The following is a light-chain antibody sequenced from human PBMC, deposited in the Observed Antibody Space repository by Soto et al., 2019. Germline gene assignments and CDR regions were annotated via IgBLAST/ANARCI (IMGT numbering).Light chain of an antibody. V-gene: IGLV1-44*01. CDR1: SSNIGSNT. CDR2: SNN. CDR3: AAWDDSLNGWV. Sequence: QSALTQTPSASGTPGQRVTISCSGSSSNIGSNTVNWYQQLPGTAPKLLIYSNNQRPSGVPDRFSGSKSGTSASLAISGLQSEDEADYYCAAWDDSLNGWVFGGGTKVTVL. J-gene: IGLJ3*02.